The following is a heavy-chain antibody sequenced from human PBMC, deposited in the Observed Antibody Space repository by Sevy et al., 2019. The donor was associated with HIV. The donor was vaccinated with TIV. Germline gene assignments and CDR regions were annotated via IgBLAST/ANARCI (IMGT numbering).Heavy chain of an antibody. Sequence: SETLSLTCAVSGYSISSRYYWGWVRQPPGKGLEWIASMYYSGSTYYNPSLRRRVTISLDTSENQFSLKLTSVTAADTAVYYCASDITSNWLFFDYWGQGILVTVSS. D-gene: IGHD6-13*01. CDR1: GYSISSRYY. J-gene: IGHJ4*02. CDR2: MYYSGST. V-gene: IGHV4-38-2*01. CDR3: ASDITSNWLFFDY.